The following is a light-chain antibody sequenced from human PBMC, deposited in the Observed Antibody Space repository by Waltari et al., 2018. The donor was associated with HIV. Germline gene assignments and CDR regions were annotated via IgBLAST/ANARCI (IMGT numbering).Light chain of an antibody. Sequence: QAVVTQEPSLSVSPGGTVTVPCASFTGSVSRPTSVHWIQLKPGQAPRTLIYDTEKRHPWTAGRFSGSLVGGRAALTLSGALTDDEADYYCLLSFSGVRVFGGGTKLTV. V-gene: IGLV7-46*01. CDR1: TGSVSRPTS. J-gene: IGLJ3*02. CDR2: DTE. CDR3: LLSFSGVRV.